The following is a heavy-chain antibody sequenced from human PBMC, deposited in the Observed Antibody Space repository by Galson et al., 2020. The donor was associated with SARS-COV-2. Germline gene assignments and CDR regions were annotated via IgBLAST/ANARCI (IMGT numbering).Heavy chain of an antibody. CDR3: ARFSGWYGSGVHLYYYGMDV. V-gene: IGHV1-69*13. CDR1: GGTFSSYA. CDR2: IIPIFGTA. D-gene: IGHD3-10*01. Sequence: SVKVSCKASGGTFSSYAISWVRQAPGQGLEWMGGIIPIFGTANYAQKFQGRVTITADESTSTAYMELSSLRSEDTAVYYCARFSGWYGSGVHLYYYGMDVWGQGTTVTVSS. J-gene: IGHJ6*02.